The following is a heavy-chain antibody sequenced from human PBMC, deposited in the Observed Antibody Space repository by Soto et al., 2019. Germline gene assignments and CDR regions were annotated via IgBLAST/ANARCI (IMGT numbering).Heavy chain of an antibody. CDR2: IYYSGST. D-gene: IGHD3-10*01. V-gene: IGHV4-31*03. CDR3: AREVRLLWFGEFASGFDY. CDR1: GGSISSGGYY. Sequence: QVQLQESGPGLVKPSQTLSLTCTVSGGSISSGGYYWSWIRQHPGKGLEWIGYIYYSGSTYYNPSLKSRVTISVDTSKNQSSLKLSSVTAAGTAVYYCAREVRLLWFGEFASGFDYWGQGTLVTVSS. J-gene: IGHJ4*02.